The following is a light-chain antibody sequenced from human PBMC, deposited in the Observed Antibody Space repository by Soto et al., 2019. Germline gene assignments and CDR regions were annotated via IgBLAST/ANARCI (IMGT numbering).Light chain of an antibody. J-gene: IGLJ2*01. CDR2: DVS. CDR3: SSDTSSSTSV. V-gene: IGLV2-14*01. Sequence: QSALTQPASVSGSPGQSITISCTGTSSDVGGYNYVSWYQQHPGKAPKLMIYDVSNRPSGVSNRFSGSKSGNTASLTISGLQAEDEADYYCSSDTSSSTSVFGGGTKVTVL. CDR1: SSDVGGYNY.